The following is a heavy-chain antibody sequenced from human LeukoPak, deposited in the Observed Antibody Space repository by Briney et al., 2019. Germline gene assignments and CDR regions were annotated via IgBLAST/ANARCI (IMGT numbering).Heavy chain of an antibody. Sequence: ASVKVSCKASRYTFTGYYMHWVRQAPGQGLEWMGWINPDSGGTNSAQKFQGRVTMTRDTSISTAYMELSSLRSDDTAVYYCARDGNIVATTLDYWGQGTLVTVSS. J-gene: IGHJ4*02. CDR3: ARDGNIVATTLDY. V-gene: IGHV1-2*02. CDR2: INPDSGGT. CDR1: RYTFTGYY. D-gene: IGHD5-12*01.